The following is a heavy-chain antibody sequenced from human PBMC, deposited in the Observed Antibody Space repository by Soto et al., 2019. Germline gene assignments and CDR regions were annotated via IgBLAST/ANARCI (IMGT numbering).Heavy chain of an antibody. J-gene: IGHJ4*02. D-gene: IGHD2-15*01. CDR1: GGSFSGYY. CDR3: ARGISLIVEVHRDAPDKYYFDS. Sequence: SETLSLTCAVYGGSFSGYYWSWIRQSPGKGLEWMGEINHSGSSISNPSLKSRFTISVDTSKNQFSLKLRSVTAADTAAYYCARGISLIVEVHRDAPDKYYFDSWSQGTLVTVSS. V-gene: IGHV4-34*01. CDR2: INHSGSS.